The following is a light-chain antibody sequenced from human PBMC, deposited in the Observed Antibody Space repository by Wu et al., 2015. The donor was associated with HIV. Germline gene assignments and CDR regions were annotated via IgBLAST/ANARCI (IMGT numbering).Light chain of an antibody. CDR2: DAS. Sequence: EIVMTQSPATLSVSPGERATLSCRASQSVSSKLAWYQQRPGQAPRLLIYDASTRAIGVPVRISGSGSGTEFTLTISSLQSEDFAVYYCQQYYKWPPGTFGQGTKVEIK. V-gene: IGKV3-15*01. CDR1: QSVSSK. J-gene: IGKJ1*01. CDR3: QQYYKWPPGT.